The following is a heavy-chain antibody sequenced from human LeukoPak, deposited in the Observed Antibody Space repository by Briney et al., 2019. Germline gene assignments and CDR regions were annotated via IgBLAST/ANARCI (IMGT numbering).Heavy chain of an antibody. CDR2: IWYDGSNK. Sequence: GRSLRLSCAASGFTFSSYGIHWVRQAPGKGLEWVAVIWYDGSNKYYADSVKGRFTISRDNSKNTLYLQMNSLRAEDTAVYYCSSSYYDSSGYLVGFDYWGQGTLVTVSS. CDR3: SSSYYDSSGYLVGFDY. D-gene: IGHD3-22*01. CDR1: GFTFSSYG. J-gene: IGHJ4*02. V-gene: IGHV3-33*01.